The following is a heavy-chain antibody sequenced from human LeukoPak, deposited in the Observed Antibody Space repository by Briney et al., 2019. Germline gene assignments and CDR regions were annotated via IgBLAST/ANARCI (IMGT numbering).Heavy chain of an antibody. CDR1: GGSISSGSYY. D-gene: IGHD4-17*01. Sequence: SETLSLTCTVSGGSISSGSYYWSWIRQPPGNGLEWIGYIYYSGSTNYNPSLKSRVTMSVDTSKNQFSLKLSSVTAADTAVYYCARGPTAAGYYYMDVWGKGTTVTISS. V-gene: IGHV4-61*01. J-gene: IGHJ6*03. CDR2: IYYSGST. CDR3: ARGPTAAGYYYMDV.